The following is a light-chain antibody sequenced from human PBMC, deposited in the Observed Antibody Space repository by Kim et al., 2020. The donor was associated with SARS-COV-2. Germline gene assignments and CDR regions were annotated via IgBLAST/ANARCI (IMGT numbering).Light chain of an antibody. CDR1: HSVSSSY. V-gene: IGKV3-20*01. Sequence: SPGDRASLSCRASHSVSSSYLAWYQQKPGQAPRLLIYGASSRATGIPDRFSGSGSRTDFTLTISRLEPEDVAVYYCQQYDSSPLTFGGGTKVDIK. CDR2: GAS. J-gene: IGKJ4*01. CDR3: QQYDSSPLT.